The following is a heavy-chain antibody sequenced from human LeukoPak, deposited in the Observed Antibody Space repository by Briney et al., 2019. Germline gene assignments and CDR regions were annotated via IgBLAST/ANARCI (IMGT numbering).Heavy chain of an antibody. CDR3: ARSEDTAMDLFDY. CDR2: INPNSGGT. Sequence: ASVKVSCKASGYTFTGYYMHWVRQAPGQGLEWMGWINPNSGGTNYAQKFQGRVTMTRDTSIRTAYMELSRLRSDDTAVYYCARSEDTAMDLFDYWGQGTLVTVSS. J-gene: IGHJ4*02. CDR1: GYTFTGYY. V-gene: IGHV1-2*02. D-gene: IGHD5-18*01.